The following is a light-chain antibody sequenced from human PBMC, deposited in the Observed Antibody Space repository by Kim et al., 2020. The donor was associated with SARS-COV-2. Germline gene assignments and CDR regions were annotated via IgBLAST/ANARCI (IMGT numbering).Light chain of an antibody. V-gene: IGKV3-15*01. CDR3: QQYNNWPYT. Sequence: VTPGNRAPLPCQASHSVSSNLVWNQQKPGHAPRLLIYSAPSRATGIPARFSGSGSGTEFPLTISSLQSVDFAVYSCQQYNNWPYTFGQGPKLEI. CDR1: HSVSSN. CDR2: SAP. J-gene: IGKJ2*01.